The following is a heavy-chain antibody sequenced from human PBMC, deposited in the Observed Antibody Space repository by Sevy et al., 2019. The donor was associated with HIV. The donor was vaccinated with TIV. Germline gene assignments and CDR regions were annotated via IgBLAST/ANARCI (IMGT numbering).Heavy chain of an antibody. CDR1: GFNFSSYG. J-gene: IGHJ3*02. D-gene: IGHD3-3*01. CDR2: ISYDGSRK. CDR3: AKESGSYYDFWSGHDAFDI. Sequence: SLKISCAASGFNFSSYGMHWVRQAPGKGLEWVAVISYDGSRKYYAESVKRRFTISRDNSKNTLYLQISSLRAEDTAVYYYAKESGSYYDFWSGHDAFDIWGQRTMVTVSS. V-gene: IGHV3-30*18.